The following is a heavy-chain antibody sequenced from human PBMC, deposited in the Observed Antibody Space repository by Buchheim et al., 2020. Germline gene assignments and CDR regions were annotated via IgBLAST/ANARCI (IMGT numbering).Heavy chain of an antibody. CDR2: IYYSGGH. CDR3: AREYSSGYCWFDP. V-gene: IGHV4-31*03. J-gene: IGHJ5*02. D-gene: IGHD3-22*01. CDR1: GGSISSGGYY. Sequence: QVQLQESGPGLVKPSQTLYLTCTVSGGSISSGGYYWSWIRQHPGKGLEWIGYIYYSGGHSYNPSLKSRVTIPVDTSKYQVSLKLSSVTAAYTAVYYCAREYSSGYCWFDPWGQGTL.